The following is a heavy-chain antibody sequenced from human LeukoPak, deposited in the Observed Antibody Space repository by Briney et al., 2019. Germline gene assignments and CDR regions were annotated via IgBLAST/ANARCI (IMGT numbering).Heavy chain of an antibody. CDR1: GFTFDDYA. CDR2: ISWNSGSI. V-gene: IGHV3-9*01. Sequence: GGSLRLSCAASGFTFDDYAMHWVRQAPGKGLEWVSGISWNSGSIGYADSVKGRFTISRDNAKNSLYLQMNSLRAEDTALYYCAREHGGNSWYYYYYGMDVWGQGTTVTVSS. J-gene: IGHJ6*02. D-gene: IGHD4-23*01. CDR3: AREHGGNSWYYYYYGMDV.